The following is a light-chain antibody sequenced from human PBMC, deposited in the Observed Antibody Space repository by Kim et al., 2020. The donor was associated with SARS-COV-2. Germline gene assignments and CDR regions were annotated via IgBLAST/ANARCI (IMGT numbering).Light chain of an antibody. CDR2: GAS. CDR3: QQYGNSPST. V-gene: IGKV3-20*01. Sequence: EIVLTQSPGTLSLSPGERATLACGASQSVSSSLAWYQQKPGQAPRLLIHGASSRTTGIPDRFSGSGSGTDFTLTISRLEPEDFAVYYCQQYGNSPSTFGQGTRLEIK. J-gene: IGKJ5*01. CDR1: QSVSSS.